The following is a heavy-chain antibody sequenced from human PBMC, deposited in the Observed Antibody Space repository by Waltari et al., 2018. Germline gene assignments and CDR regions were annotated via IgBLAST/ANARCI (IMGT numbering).Heavy chain of an antibody. CDR1: GFTFSSYE. Sequence: EVQLVESGGGLVQTGGSLRLSCAASGFTFSSYEMNWVRQAPGRGVELVSYISSVGSNILYAESVKGRVTISRDNAKNSLYLQMNSLRVEDTAVYYCTRERSVTGKGNLDYWGQGTLVTVSS. CDR3: TRERSVTGKGNLDY. J-gene: IGHJ4*02. CDR2: ISSVGSNI. D-gene: IGHD3-10*01. V-gene: IGHV3-48*03.